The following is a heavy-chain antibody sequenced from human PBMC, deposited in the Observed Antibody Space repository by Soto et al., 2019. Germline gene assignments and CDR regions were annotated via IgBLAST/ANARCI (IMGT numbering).Heavy chain of an antibody. D-gene: IGHD6-25*01. CDR3: ARGGIATDGARDNWFDP. Sequence: PGKGLECVGYIYRTGSANYNPSLKSRATISLDASKNRFSLVLSSVSAADTAVYYCARGGIATDGARDNWFDPWGQGILVTVSS. V-gene: IGHV4-59*01. CDR2: IYRTGSA. J-gene: IGHJ5*02.